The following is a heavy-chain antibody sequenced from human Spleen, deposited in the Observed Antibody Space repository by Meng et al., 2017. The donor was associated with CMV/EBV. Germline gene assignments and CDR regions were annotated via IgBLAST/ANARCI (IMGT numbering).Heavy chain of an antibody. V-gene: IGHV3-23*01. Sequence: GGSLRLSCAASGFTFSSYAMSWVRQAPGKGLEWVSAISGSGGSTYYADSVKGRFTISRDNSKNTLYLQMNSLRAEDTAVYYCAKGLNSGLNYYYYGMDVWGQGTTVTVSS. CDR3: AKGLNSGLNYYYYGMDV. CDR2: ISGSGGST. D-gene: IGHD1-14*01. J-gene: IGHJ6*02. CDR1: GFTFSSYA.